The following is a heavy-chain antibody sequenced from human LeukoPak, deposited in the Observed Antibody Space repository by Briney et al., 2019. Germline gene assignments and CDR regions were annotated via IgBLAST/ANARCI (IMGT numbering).Heavy chain of an antibody. Sequence: GASVKVSCKASGGTFSSYAISWVRQAPGQGLECMGGIIPIFGTANYAQKFQGRVTITADESTSTAYMELSSLRSEDTAVYYCARDEGYCSGGSCYSSNGYWGQGTLVTVSS. V-gene: IGHV1-69*13. CDR2: IIPIFGTA. J-gene: IGHJ4*02. CDR1: GGTFSSYA. D-gene: IGHD2-15*01. CDR3: ARDEGYCSGGSCYSSNGY.